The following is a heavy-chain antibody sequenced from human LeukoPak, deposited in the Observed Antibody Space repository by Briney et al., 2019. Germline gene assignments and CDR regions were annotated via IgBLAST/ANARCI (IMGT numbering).Heavy chain of an antibody. CDR3: AVGSDCSS. J-gene: IGHJ5*02. Sequence: PGGSLRLSCTAPGLTFPNYAMSWVRQAPGKGLEWVSSIKANGATTYYADSVKGRFTLSRDNSKNTLFLQLSSLRAEDTAVYYCAVGSDCSSWGQGTLVAVSS. CDR2: IKANGATT. V-gene: IGHV3-23*01. CDR1: GLTFPNYA. D-gene: IGHD2-21*02.